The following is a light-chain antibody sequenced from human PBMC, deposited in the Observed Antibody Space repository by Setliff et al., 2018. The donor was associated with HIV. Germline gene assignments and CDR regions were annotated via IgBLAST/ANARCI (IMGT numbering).Light chain of an antibody. CDR1: NSHFGNAL. CDR2: VNT. V-gene: IGLV1-51*01. Sequence: HSLLPPPPSASAAPGHKVTVSSSGNNSHFGNALISCYQQFPGRVPGLLIDVNTQRPSGIPDRFTASRSGTSATLTITGLQSGDEADYYCGAWDGTLNVFGFGRGTKVTVL. J-gene: IGLJ1*01. CDR3: GAWDGTLNVFG.